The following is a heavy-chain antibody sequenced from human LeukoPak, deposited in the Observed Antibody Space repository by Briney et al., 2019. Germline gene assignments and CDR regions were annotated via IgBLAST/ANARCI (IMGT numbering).Heavy chain of an antibody. CDR1: DGSISSGSYY. V-gene: IGHV4-61*02. D-gene: IGHD3-3*01. J-gene: IGHJ4*02. CDR2: IYTSGST. CDR3: ARVFVGGYFDY. Sequence: PSQTLSLTCTVSDGSISSGSYYWSWIRQPAGKGLEWIGRIYTSGSTNYNPSLKSRVTISVDTSKNQFSLKLSSVTAADTAVYYCARVFVGGYFDYWGQGTLVTVSS.